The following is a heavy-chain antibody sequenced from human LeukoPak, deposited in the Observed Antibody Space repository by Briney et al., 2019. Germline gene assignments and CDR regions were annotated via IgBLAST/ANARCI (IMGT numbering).Heavy chain of an antibody. Sequence: SETLSLTCTVSGGSISSSSYYWGWIRQPPGKGLEWIGSIYYNGSTYYNPSLKSRVTISVDTSKNQFSLKLSSVTAADTAVYYCARGEYSSSPRRDYYFDYWGQGTLVTVSS. D-gene: IGHD6-6*01. J-gene: IGHJ4*02. CDR3: ARGEYSSSPRRDYYFDY. CDR1: GGSISSSSYY. CDR2: IYYNGST. V-gene: IGHV4-39*01.